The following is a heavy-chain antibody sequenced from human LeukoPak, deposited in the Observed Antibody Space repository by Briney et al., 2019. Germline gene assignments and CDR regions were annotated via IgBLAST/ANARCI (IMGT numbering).Heavy chain of an antibody. J-gene: IGHJ4*02. CDR3: AKARIISYNTVVSPFDY. CDR1: RFTFSTYA. D-gene: IGHD4-23*01. CDR2: ISGSGGTT. Sequence: GGSLRLSCAASRFTFSTYAMSWVRQAPGKGLEWVSAISGSGGTTYYADSVKGRFTISRDSSRNTLYMQMNNLRVEDAAVYYCAKARIISYNTVVSPFDYWGQGTLVTVSS. V-gene: IGHV3-23*01.